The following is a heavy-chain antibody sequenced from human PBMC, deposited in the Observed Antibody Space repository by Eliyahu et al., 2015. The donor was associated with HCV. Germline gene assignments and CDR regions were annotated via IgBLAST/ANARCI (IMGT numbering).Heavy chain of an antibody. Sequence: QVQLQQWGAGLLKPSETLSLTCAVYGGSFSGYYWSWIRQPPGKGLEWIGEINHSGSTTYNPSLKSRVTISVDTSKNQFSLKLSSVTAADTAVYYCARGRWLRLQAPFDYWGQGTLVTVSS. CDR2: INHSGST. CDR1: GGSFSGYY. D-gene: IGHD5-12*01. CDR3: ARGRWLRLQAPFDY. J-gene: IGHJ4*02. V-gene: IGHV4-34*01.